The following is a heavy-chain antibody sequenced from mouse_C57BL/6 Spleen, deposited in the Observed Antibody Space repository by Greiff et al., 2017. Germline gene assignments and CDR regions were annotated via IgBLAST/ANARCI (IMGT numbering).Heavy chain of an antibody. J-gene: IGHJ2*01. CDR3: ARGRANWDVDY. Sequence: QVQLQQSGAELVKPGASVKISCKASGYAFSSYWMNWVKQRPGKGLEWIGQIYPGDGDTNYNGKFKGKATLTADKSSSTAYMQLSSLTSEDSAVYFCARGRANWDVDYWGQGTTLTVSS. CDR1: GYAFSSYW. CDR2: IYPGDGDT. D-gene: IGHD4-1*01. V-gene: IGHV1-80*01.